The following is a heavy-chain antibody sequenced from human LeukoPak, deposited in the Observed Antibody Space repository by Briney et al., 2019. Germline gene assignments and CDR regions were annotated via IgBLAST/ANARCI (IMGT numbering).Heavy chain of an antibody. Sequence: PSETLSLTCTVSGGSISSSPYYWGWIRQPPGKGLEWIGTIYYSGSTYYTPSLKSRVTISVDTSKNQFSLRVTSVTAADTAVYYYASNDLWSGPTSAREMGAFDIWGQGTMVTVSS. D-gene: IGHD3-3*01. V-gene: IGHV4-39*07. CDR3: ASNDLWSGPTSAREMGAFDI. CDR1: GGSISSSPYY. CDR2: IYYSGST. J-gene: IGHJ3*02.